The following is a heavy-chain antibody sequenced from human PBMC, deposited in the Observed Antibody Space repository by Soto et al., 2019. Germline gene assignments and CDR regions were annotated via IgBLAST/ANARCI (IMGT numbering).Heavy chain of an antibody. D-gene: IGHD1-26*01. CDR3: ASSGSYYPNPTFYYGMDV. J-gene: IGHJ6*02. V-gene: IGHV3-48*02. CDR1: GFTFSSYS. CDR2: ISSSSSTI. Sequence: PGGSLRLSCAASGFTFSSYSMNWVRQAPGKGLEWVSYISSSSSTIYYADSVKGRFTISRDNAKNSLYLQMNSLRDEDTAVYYCASSGSYYPNPTFYYGMDVWGQGTTVTVS.